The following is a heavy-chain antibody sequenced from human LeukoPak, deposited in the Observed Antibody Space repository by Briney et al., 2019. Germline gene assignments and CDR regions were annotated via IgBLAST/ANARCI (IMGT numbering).Heavy chain of an antibody. CDR1: GFTFSSYA. CDR3: AKLHCSSTSCHLSYYYYYYMDV. CDR2: ISGSGGST. Sequence: GGSLRLSCAASGFTFSSYAMSWVRQAPGKGLEWVSAISGSGGSTYYADSVKGRFTISRDNSKNTLYLQMNSLRAEDTAVYYCAKLHCSSTSCHLSYYYYYYMDVWGKGTTVTVSS. J-gene: IGHJ6*03. V-gene: IGHV3-23*01. D-gene: IGHD2-2*01.